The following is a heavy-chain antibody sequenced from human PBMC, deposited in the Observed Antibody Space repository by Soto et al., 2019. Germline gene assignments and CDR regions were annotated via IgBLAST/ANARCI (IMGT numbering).Heavy chain of an antibody. CDR1: GFSVSSKY. V-gene: IGHV3-66*01. D-gene: IGHD3-16*01. CDR2: IYSGDDA. CDR3: ARGIRWGISAFAY. J-gene: IGHJ4*02. Sequence: EVQLVESGGGLVQPGGSLRLSCTVSGFSVSSKYMSWVRQAPGKGLEWVSVIYSGDDAHYADSVRGRFTISRDNSKNTLNLQMNSLRAEDTAVYYCARGIRWGISAFAYCGQGTVVSVSS.